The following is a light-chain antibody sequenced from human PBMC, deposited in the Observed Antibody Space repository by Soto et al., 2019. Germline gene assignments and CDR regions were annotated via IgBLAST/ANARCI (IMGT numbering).Light chain of an antibody. V-gene: IGKV3D-15*01. CDR2: GAS. CDR1: HRVSSY. J-gene: IGKJ4*01. CDR3: QQYNNWPLT. Sequence: EIVLTQSPATVSLSPGERVTLSCRASHRVSSYLAWYQQKPGQAPRLLIYGASTRATDIPARFSGSGSGTDFTLTISSLQSEDFAVYYCQQYNNWPLTFGGGTKVDIK.